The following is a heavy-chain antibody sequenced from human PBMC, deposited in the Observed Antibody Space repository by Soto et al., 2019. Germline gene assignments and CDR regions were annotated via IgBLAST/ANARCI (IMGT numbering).Heavy chain of an antibody. CDR2: IIPIFGTA. J-gene: IGHJ4*02. CDR1: GGTFSSYA. Sequence: AASVKVSCKASGGTFSSYAISWVRQAPGQGLEWMGGIIPIFGTANYAQKFQGRVTITADESTSTAYMELSSLRSEDTAVHYCASELSGRDYWGQGTLVTVSS. D-gene: IGHD3-10*01. CDR3: ASELSGRDY. V-gene: IGHV1-69*13.